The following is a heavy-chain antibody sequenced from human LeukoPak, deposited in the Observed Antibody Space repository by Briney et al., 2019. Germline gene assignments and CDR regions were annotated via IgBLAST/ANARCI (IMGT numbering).Heavy chain of an antibody. J-gene: IGHJ5*02. Sequence: GGSLRLSCAASGFTFSSYWMSWVRQAPGKGLEWVANIKQDGSEKYYVDSVKGRFTISRDNAKNSLYLQMNSLRAEDMALYYCAKGSPGIAVAGPVWFDPWGQGTLVTVSS. CDR3: AKGSPGIAVAGPVWFDP. CDR1: GFTFSSYW. D-gene: IGHD6-19*01. V-gene: IGHV3-7*03. CDR2: IKQDGSEK.